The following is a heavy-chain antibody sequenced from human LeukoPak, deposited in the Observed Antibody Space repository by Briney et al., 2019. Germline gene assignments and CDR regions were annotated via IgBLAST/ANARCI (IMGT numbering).Heavy chain of an antibody. CDR1: GYSFTSYW. V-gene: IGHV5-51*01. CDR2: IYPGDSDT. CDR3: ATLPFEYSSSPHWYFDL. Sequence: GESLKISCKGSGYSFTSYWIGWVRQMPGKGLEWMGIIYPGDSDTRYSPSFQGQVTISADKSISTAYLQWSSLKASDTAMYYCATLPFEYSSSPHWYFDLWGRGTLVTVSS. D-gene: IGHD6-6*01. J-gene: IGHJ2*01.